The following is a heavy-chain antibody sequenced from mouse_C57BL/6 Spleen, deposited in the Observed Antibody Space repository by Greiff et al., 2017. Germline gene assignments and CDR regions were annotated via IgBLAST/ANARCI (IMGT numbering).Heavy chain of an antibody. CDR2: IYPVDGDT. Sequence: QVQLNQSGAGLVKPGASVQISCKASGYAFSSSWMNWVTLRPGKGLAWIGQIYPVDGDTNYNGKFKGKATLTADKSASTAYMQLSSLTSEDSAVYFCARIYYGKYWGQGTTLT. D-gene: IGHD2-1*01. J-gene: IGHJ2*01. CDR1: GYAFSSSW. CDR3: ARIYYGKY. V-gene: IGHV1-80*01.